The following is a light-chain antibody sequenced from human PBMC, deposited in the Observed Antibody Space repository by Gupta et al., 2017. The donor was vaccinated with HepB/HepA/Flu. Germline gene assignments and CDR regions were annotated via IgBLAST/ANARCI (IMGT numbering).Light chain of an antibody. V-gene: IGKV3-11*01. CDR3: HQRSNWLPS. J-gene: IGKJ4*01. CDR2: DAS. Sequence: EIVLTQSPATLSLSPGERATLPCRASQSLSSYLDSCQQKPGQAPRLVIYDASNSVPGIPARFSGSGSGTAFTLTIISRVPEDFVVYYCHQRSNWLPSFGGGTKVEI. CDR1: QSLSSY.